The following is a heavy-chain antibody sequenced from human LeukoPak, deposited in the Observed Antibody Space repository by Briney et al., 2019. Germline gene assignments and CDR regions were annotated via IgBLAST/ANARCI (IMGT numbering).Heavy chain of an antibody. D-gene: IGHD5-24*01. V-gene: IGHV3-48*01. CDR1: GFTFSSYS. J-gene: IGHJ4*02. CDR2: ISSSSSTI. Sequence: GGSLRLSCAASGFTFSSYSMNWVRQAPGKGLEWVSYISSSSSTIYYADSVKGRFTISRDNAKNSLYLQMNSLRAEDTAVYYCAKSIEMATIGIDYWAQGTLVTVSS. CDR3: AKSIEMATIGIDY.